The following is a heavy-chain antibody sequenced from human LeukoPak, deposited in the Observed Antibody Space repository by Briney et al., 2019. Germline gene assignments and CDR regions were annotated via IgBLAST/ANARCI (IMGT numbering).Heavy chain of an antibody. CDR1: GVSFSGYY. CDR2: TNHGGST. J-gene: IGHJ6*02. CDR3: ARGLVHGYAAAFYYYYYGMDV. D-gene: IGHD5-12*01. V-gene: IGHV4-34*01. Sequence: SETLSLTCAVYGVSFSGYYWSWIRQPPGKGLEWIGETNHGGSTNYNPSLKSRVTISVDTSKNQFSLKLSSVTAADTAVYYCARGLVHGYAAAFYYYYYGMDVWGQGTTVTVSS.